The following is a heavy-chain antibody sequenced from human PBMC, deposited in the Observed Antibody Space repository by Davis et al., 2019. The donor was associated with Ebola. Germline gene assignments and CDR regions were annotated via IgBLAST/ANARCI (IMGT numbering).Heavy chain of an antibody. V-gene: IGHV3-11*04. CDR2: ISGSGSTT. CDR3: AKYECGGNCRGVYYYYYIDV. CDR1: GFTFSAYY. J-gene: IGHJ6*03. D-gene: IGHD2-21*01. Sequence: GESLKISCAASGFTFSAYYMSWIRQAPGTGLEWVSYISGSGSTTYYADSVKGRFTISRDNAKNSLSLQMNSLRVEDTAVYYCAKYECGGNCRGVYYYYYIDVWGKGTTVTVSS.